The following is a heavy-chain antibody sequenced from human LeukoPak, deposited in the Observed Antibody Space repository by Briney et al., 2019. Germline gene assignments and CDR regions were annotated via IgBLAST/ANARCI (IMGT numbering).Heavy chain of an antibody. V-gene: IGHV3-74*03. J-gene: IGHJ4*02. D-gene: IGHD3-10*01. CDR3: VKDRQAFPYGSGTYYKDY. CDR2: INGDGTST. CDR1: GFIFSSYW. Sequence: GGSLRLSCAASGFIFSSYWMHWVRQKPGEGPLWLSRINGDGTSTAYAHSVQGRFIISRDNAMNTLYLQMNSLRAEDTAVYYCVKDRQAFPYGSGTYYKDYWGQGTLVTVSS.